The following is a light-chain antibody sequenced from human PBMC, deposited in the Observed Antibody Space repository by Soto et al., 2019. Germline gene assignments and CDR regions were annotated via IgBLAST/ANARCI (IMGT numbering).Light chain of an antibody. CDR1: QSINSNY. CDR2: GAS. CDR3: QQYGSSPPRSYT. J-gene: IGKJ2*01. V-gene: IGKV3-20*01. Sequence: EIVLTQSPGTLSLSPGERATLSCRASQSINSNYLAWYQQKPGQAPRLLIYGASSRATVIPDRFSGGGSGTDFTLTISRLEPEDFAVYYCQQYGSSPPRSYTFGQGAKLEIK.